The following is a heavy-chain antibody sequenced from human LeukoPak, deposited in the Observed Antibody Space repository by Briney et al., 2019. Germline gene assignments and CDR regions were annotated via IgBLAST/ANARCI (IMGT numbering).Heavy chain of an antibody. Sequence: SQTLSLTCAISGDRVSSNSAAWNWFRQSPSRGPEWLGRTYYRSKWYNNYAVSVTSRITINPDPSRNQFSLHLISVTPEDTAVCYCARMSYDSRPVWGQGILVTVCS. CDR1: GDRVSSNSAA. CDR3: ARMSYDSRPV. CDR2: TYYRSKWYN. J-gene: IGHJ4*02. V-gene: IGHV6-1*01. D-gene: IGHD6-13*01.